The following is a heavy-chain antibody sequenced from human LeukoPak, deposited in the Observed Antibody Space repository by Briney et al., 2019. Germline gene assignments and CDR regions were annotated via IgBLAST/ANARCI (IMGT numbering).Heavy chain of an antibody. Sequence: PGESLKISCKGSGYTFIRFWIGWVRQMPGKGLEWMGIIYPGDSETRYSPSFQGQVTISVDKSISTAYPQWSSLKASDTAVYYCATGGIYSSNFDYWGQGTLVTVSS. CDR3: ATGGIYSSNFDY. J-gene: IGHJ4*02. CDR2: IYPGDSET. D-gene: IGHD5-18*01. V-gene: IGHV5-51*01. CDR1: GYTFIRFW.